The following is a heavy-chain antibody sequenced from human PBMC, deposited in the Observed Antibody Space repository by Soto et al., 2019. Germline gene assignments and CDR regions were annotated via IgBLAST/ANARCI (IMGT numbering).Heavy chain of an antibody. V-gene: IGHV3-53*04. CDR2: LHSGGDT. CDR3: ARDGPYYYASRMDV. CDR1: GIPVSSNY. J-gene: IGHJ6*02. Sequence: EVQLVESGGGLVQPGGSLRLSCVASGIPVSSNYMTWVRQAPGKGLEWVSVLHSGGDTYYANSVKGRFTISRHDSTNTLYLLMNSLTPEDTAVYYCARDGPYYYASRMDVWVQGTTVTVSS. D-gene: IGHD3-10*01.